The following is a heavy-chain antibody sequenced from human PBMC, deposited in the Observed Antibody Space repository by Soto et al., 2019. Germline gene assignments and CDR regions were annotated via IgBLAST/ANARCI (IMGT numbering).Heavy chain of an antibody. D-gene: IGHD3-10*01. CDR2: ISYDGDDK. V-gene: IGHV3-30*18. CDR1: GFSFSSYG. J-gene: IGHJ4*02. CDR3: AKELRGSSYYFDY. Sequence: GGSLRLSCAASGFSFSSYGMHWVRQAPGRGLEWVAVISYDGDDKYYADSVKGRFTISRDNSGNTMYLQLSSLRVEDTAVYYCAKELRGSSYYFDYWGQGTLVTVSS.